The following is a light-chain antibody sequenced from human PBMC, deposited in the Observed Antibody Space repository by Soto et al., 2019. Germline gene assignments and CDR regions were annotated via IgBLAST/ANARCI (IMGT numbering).Light chain of an antibody. V-gene: IGLV1-47*01. CDR3: AAWDDSLSGVV. CDR1: SSNIGINS. CDR2: RNN. Sequence: QLVLTQPPSASGTPGQRVTISCSGSSSNIGINSVYWYQQLPGTAPKLLIYRNNERPSGVPDRFSGSKSGTSASLASSGLRSEDEADYYCAAWDDSLSGVVFGGGTKLTVL. J-gene: IGLJ2*01.